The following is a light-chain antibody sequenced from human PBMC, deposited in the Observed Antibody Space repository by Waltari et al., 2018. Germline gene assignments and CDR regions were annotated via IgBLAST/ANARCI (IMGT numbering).Light chain of an antibody. CDR1: SSDVGRYDY. CDR3: YSYAATYSI. CDR2: EVS. V-gene: IGLV2-11*01. Sequence: QSALTQPRSVSGSPGPSVTISCTGSSSDVGRYDYVPWYQQRPGKPPKLIISEVSPRPSGVPDRFSGSKSGNTASLTISGLQADDEADYYCYSYAATYSIFGGGTKLTVL. J-gene: IGLJ2*01.